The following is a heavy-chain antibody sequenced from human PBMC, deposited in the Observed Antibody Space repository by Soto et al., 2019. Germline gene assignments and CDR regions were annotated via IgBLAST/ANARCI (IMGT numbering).Heavy chain of an antibody. CDR2: IKSRADCETT. Sequence: PGGSLRLSCAASGLSFSNAWMMWVRQAPGKGLEWVAWIKSRADCETTDYAAPVKGRFTISRDDSEDTLFLQLDSLKTEDTAVYFCKGSNSGSYFGYFDHWSQGILATVSS. J-gene: IGHJ4*02. D-gene: IGHD1-26*01. CDR1: GLSFSNAW. CDR3: KGSNSGSYFGYFDH. V-gene: IGHV3-15*01.